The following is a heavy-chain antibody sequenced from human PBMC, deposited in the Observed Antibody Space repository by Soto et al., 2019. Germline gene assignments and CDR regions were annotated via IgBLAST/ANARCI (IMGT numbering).Heavy chain of an antibody. Sequence: PWGSLRLSCSSSVFTFISYAMSWVRQAPGKWLEWVSAISGSGGSTYYADSVKGRFTISRDNSKNTLYLQMNSLRAEDTAVYYCANPSNHLVLVISPRFDYWGQGTLVTVSS. CDR3: ANPSNHLVLVISPRFDY. D-gene: IGHD2-21*01. J-gene: IGHJ4*02. CDR2: ISGSGGST. CDR1: VFTFISYA. V-gene: IGHV3-23*01.